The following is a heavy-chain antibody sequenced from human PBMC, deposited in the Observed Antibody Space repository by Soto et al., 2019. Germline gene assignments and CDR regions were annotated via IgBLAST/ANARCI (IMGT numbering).Heavy chain of an antibody. D-gene: IGHD3-22*01. J-gene: IGHJ5*02. CDR3: ARSYYDGTGFAVDP. Sequence: PGGSLRLSCEASGFIFSEYYMSWIRQAPGKGLEWDSYISTSGSYTNYADSVKGRRIISRDNGVNSVYLQMNNLTAADTAVYYCARSYYDGTGFAVDPWGQGTLVTVSS. V-gene: IGHV3-11*03. CDR1: GFIFSEYY. CDR2: ISTSGSYT.